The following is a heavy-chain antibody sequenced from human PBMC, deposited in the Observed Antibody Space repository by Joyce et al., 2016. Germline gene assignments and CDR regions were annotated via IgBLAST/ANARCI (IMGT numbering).Heavy chain of an antibody. Sequence: LQLQESGPGLVSPTETLSLTCTVSGGSISRSPNYWGWIRQPPGKGLEWIGSINYSGSAYYSASLRSRVTISVDTSKNHFSLKLSSVTAADTAVYYCARHPHYFYYFEYWGQGTLVTVSS. V-gene: IGHV4-39*01. J-gene: IGHJ4*02. CDR3: ARHPHYFYYFEY. CDR1: GGSISRSPNY. CDR2: INYSGSA. D-gene: IGHD3-16*01.